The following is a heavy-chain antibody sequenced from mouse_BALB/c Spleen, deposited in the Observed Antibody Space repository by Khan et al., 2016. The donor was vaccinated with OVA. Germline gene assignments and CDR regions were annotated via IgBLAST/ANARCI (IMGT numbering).Heavy chain of an antibody. V-gene: IGHV1S136*01. CDR3: ARKASNWDFSFAY. Sequence: EVQLQESGPDLVKPGASVKMSCKASGYTFTNYVIHWVKQKPGQGLEWIGYINPDNDGIRFNEKFKGKAALTSAKSSSPAYLELSSLTSEDSAVYYCARKASNWDFSFAYWGQGTLVTGSA. CDR2: INPDNDGI. D-gene: IGHD4-1*01. J-gene: IGHJ3*01. CDR1: GYTFTNYV.